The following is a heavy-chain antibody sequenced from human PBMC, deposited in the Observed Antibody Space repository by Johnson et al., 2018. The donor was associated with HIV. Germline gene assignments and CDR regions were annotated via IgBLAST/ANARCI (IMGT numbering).Heavy chain of an antibody. CDR3: AKDLVDTAMDDAFDI. Sequence: QMQLVESGGGLVQPGGSLRLSCAASGFTFSSYGMHWVRQAPGKGLEWVALISYDGSTEYYGASVKGRFSISRDNSKKKLYLQMNSLRPEDTAVYYCAKDLVDTAMDDAFDIWGQGTMVTVSS. D-gene: IGHD5-18*01. V-gene: IGHV3-30*18. J-gene: IGHJ3*02. CDR2: ISYDGSTE. CDR1: GFTFSSYG.